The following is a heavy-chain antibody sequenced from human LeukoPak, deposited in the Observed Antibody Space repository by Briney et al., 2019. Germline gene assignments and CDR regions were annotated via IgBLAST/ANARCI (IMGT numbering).Heavy chain of an antibody. V-gene: IGHV3-23*01. Sequence: PGGSLRLSCAASKFAFSSYAMSWVRQAPGKGLEWVSAISGGGGNTYYADSVKGRFTISRDNSKNTLYLQMNSLRAEDTAVYYCAKGITIFGVVTPFDYWGQGTLVTVSS. CDR1: KFAFSSYA. CDR3: AKGITIFGVVTPFDY. D-gene: IGHD3-3*01. J-gene: IGHJ4*02. CDR2: ISGGGGNT.